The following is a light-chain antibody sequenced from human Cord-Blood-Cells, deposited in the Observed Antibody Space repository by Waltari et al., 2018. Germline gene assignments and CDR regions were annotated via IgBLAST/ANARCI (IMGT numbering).Light chain of an antibody. CDR2: DVS. V-gene: IGLV2-14*01. Sequence: QSALTQPASVSGSPGQSITISCTGTSSAVGGYNHVSWYQQHPGKPPKLMIYDVSKRPSGVSNRFSGSKSGNTASLTISGLQAEDEADYYCSSYTSSSTWVFGGGTKLTVL. CDR1: SSAVGGYNH. CDR3: SSYTSSSTWV. J-gene: IGLJ3*02.